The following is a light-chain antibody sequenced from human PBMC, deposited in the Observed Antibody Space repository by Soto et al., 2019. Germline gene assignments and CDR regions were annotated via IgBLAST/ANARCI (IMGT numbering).Light chain of an antibody. J-gene: IGKJ1*01. Sequence: ESVLTQSRGTMSSFPGDRVTLSCRASQYINTRLAWYQHRPGQAPRLLIYQTSLRAAGIPARFSASGSGTDFTLTISDVQPEDFALYYCHQRQSWPRTFGQGTKVDI. CDR2: QTS. CDR1: QYINTR. V-gene: IGKV3-11*01. CDR3: HQRQSWPRT.